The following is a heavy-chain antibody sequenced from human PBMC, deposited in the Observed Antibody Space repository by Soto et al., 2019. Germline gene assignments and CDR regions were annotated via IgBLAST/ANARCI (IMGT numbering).Heavy chain of an antibody. CDR1: GYTFTSYG. CDR3: ARVSHYCSGGSCYSSYFDY. Sequence: ASVKVSCQASGYTFTSYGISWVRQAPGQGLEWMGWISAYNGSTNYAQKLQGRVTMTTDTSTSTAYMELRSLRSDDTAVYYCARVSHYCSGGSCYSSYFDYWGQGTLVTVSS. J-gene: IGHJ4*02. V-gene: IGHV1-18*01. CDR2: ISAYNGST. D-gene: IGHD2-15*01.